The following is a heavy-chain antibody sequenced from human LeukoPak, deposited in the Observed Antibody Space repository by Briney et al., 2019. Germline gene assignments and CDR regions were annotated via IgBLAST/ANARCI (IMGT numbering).Heavy chain of an antibody. J-gene: IGHJ6*02. V-gene: IGHV1-69*13. CDR1: GGTFSSYA. Sequence: ASVKVSCKASGGTFSSYAMSGVRQAPGQGLEWMGGIIPIFGTANYAQKFQGRVTITADESTSTAYMELSSLRSEDTAVYYCARVLLVVAATSYYYYGMDVWGQGTTVTVSS. D-gene: IGHD2-15*01. CDR2: IIPIFGTA. CDR3: ARVLLVVAATSYYYYGMDV.